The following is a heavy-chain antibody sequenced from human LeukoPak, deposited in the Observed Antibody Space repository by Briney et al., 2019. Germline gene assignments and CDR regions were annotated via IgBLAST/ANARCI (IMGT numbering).Heavy chain of an antibody. Sequence: ASVKVSCKASGYTFTGNALNWVGQAPGQGLDWMGWFNPNTGNPTYAQGFTGRFVFSLDTSVSTAYLRITSLKAEDTAVYYCARTYYDFWSGYHKFDYWGQGTLVTVSS. CDR2: FNPNTGNP. CDR3: ARTYYDFWSGYHKFDY. J-gene: IGHJ4*02. CDR1: GYTFTGNA. D-gene: IGHD3-3*01. V-gene: IGHV7-4-1*02.